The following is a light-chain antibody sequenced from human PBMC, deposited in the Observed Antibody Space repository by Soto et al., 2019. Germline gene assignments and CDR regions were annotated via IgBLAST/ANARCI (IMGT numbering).Light chain of an antibody. CDR2: SAS. J-gene: IGKJ4*01. V-gene: IGKV1-39*01. Sequence: DIQMTQSPPSLSASVGDRVTISCRSSQSISNYLNWYQQKPGKAPNLLIYSASNLQTGVPSRFSGSGSGTDFTLTISSLQPEDFATYYWQQIYSSPPLTFGGGTKVAIK. CDR3: QQIYSSPPLT. CDR1: QSISNY.